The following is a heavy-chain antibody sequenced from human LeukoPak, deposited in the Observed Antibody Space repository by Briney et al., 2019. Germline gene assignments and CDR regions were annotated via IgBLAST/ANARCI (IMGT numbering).Heavy chain of an antibody. D-gene: IGHD3-22*01. CDR2: ISHDGNIK. CDR3: ARGKYYDSRGYSVREAYDI. CDR1: GFTCSSYT. V-gene: IGHV3-30*04. Sequence: GGSLRLSCTASGFTCSSYTMHWGRRAPGERLQWVAVISHDGNIKTHADSMKDRFTISRDNSRNTLYLQMSNLRPEDTAVYSCARGKYYDSRGYSVREAYDIWGQGTMVTVSS. J-gene: IGHJ3*02.